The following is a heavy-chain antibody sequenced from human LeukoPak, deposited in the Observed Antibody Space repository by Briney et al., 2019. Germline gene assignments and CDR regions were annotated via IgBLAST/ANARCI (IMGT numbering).Heavy chain of an antibody. V-gene: IGHV1-69*13. Sequence: SVKVSCKASGGTFSSYAISWVRQAPGQGLEWMGGVIPIFGTANYAQKFQGRVTITADESTSTAYMELSSLRSEDTAVYYCARDGNPEGYSSGWYNWFDPWGQGTLVTVSS. CDR2: VIPIFGTA. D-gene: IGHD6-19*01. J-gene: IGHJ5*02. CDR1: GGTFSSYA. CDR3: ARDGNPEGYSSGWYNWFDP.